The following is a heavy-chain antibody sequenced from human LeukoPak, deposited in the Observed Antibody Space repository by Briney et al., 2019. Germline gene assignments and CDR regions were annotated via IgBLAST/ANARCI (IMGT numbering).Heavy chain of an antibody. D-gene: IGHD3-16*02. CDR2: IYYSGST. J-gene: IGHJ5*02. CDR1: GGSISSSSYY. V-gene: IGHV4-39*07. Sequence: SETLSLTCTVSGGSISSSSYYWGWIRQPPGKGLEWIGSIYYSGSTYYNPSLKSRVTISVDTSKNQFSLKLSSVTAADTAVYYCARDRSHYDYVWGSYRYTGWFDPWGQGTLVTVSS. CDR3: ARDRSHYDYVWGSYRYTGWFDP.